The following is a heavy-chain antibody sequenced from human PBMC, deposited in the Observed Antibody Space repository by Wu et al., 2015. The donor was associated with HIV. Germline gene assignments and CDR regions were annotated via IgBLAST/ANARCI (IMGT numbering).Heavy chain of an antibody. CDR3: ARAGGYCDITSCYYYYYYMDV. CDR1: GGTFSSYA. Sequence: QVQLVQSGAEVKKPGSSVKVSCKASGGTFSSYAISWVRQAPGQGLEWMGGIIPIFGTANYPQKFQGRVTITADESTSTAYMELSSLRSEDTAVYYCARAGGYCDITSCYYYYYYMDVWGKGTTVTVSS. J-gene: IGHJ6*03. V-gene: IGHV1-69*12. CDR2: IIPIFGTA. D-gene: IGHD2-2*01.